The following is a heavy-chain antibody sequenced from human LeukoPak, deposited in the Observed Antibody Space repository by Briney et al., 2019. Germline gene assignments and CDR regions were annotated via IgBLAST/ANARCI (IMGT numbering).Heavy chain of an antibody. CDR3: ARVRYDSSGYYYYYGMDV. D-gene: IGHD3-22*01. CDR2: ISAYNGNT. CDR1: GYTFTSYG. V-gene: IGHV1-18*01. J-gene: IGHJ6*02. Sequence: ASVKVSCKASGYTFTSYGISWVRQAPGQGLEWMGWISAYNGNTNYAQKLQGRVTMTTDTSTSTAYMEPRSLRSDDTAVYYCARVRYDSSGYYYYYGMDVWGQGTTVTVSS.